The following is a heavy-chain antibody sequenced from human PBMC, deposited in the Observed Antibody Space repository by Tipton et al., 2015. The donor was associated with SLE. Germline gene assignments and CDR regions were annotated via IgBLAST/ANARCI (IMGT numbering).Heavy chain of an antibody. Sequence: QLVQSGAEVKKPGASVKVSCKTSGYRFIDFYMHWVRQVPGQRLEWMGGVKPDSGDRKYAQKFRGRVTMTSDTSTNTAYLELTSLRSDDTAVYFCASGSGYDYYLFDFWGQGTLVTVSS. CDR3: ASGSGYDYYLFDF. CDR1: GYRFIDFY. J-gene: IGHJ4*02. D-gene: IGHD5-12*01. CDR2: VKPDSGDR. V-gene: IGHV1-2*02.